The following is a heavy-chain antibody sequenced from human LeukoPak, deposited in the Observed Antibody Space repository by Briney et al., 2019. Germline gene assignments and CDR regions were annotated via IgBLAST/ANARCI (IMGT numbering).Heavy chain of an antibody. D-gene: IGHD3-10*02. CDR1: GFTFSDHY. CDR2: ISSSSSYI. CDR3: AELGITMIGGV. J-gene: IGHJ6*04. Sequence: GGSLRLSCAASGFTFSDHYMDWVRQAPGKGLEWVSSISSSSSYIYYVDSVKGRFTISRDNAKNSLYLQMNSLRAEDTAVYYCAELGITMIGGVWGKGTTVTISS. V-gene: IGHV3-21*01.